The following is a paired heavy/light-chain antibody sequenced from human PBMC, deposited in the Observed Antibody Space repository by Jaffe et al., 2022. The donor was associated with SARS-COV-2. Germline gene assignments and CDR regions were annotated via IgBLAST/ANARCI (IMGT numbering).Light chain of an antibody. CDR3: QQANSFPYT. V-gene: IGKV1-12*01. CDR1: QGIGNW. Sequence: DIQMTQSPSSVSASVGDRVTITCRASQGIGNWLAWYQQKPGKAPNLLIYAASSLQSGVPSRFSGGGSGTDFTLTINSLQPEDFATYYCQQANSFPYTFGQGTKLEIK. CDR2: AAS. J-gene: IGKJ2*01.
Heavy chain of an antibody. J-gene: IGHJ5*02. D-gene: IGHD6-13*01. CDR3: ARTSRIAAVGSEWLDP. CDR2: IYSGGST. V-gene: IGHV3-53*01. Sequence: EVQLVESGGGLIQPGGSLRLSCAASGFAVSNNYLTWVRQAPGKGLEWVSVIYSGGSTYYADSVKGRFTISRDNSKNTMYLQMNSLRAEDTAIYYCARTSRIAAVGSEWLDPWGQGTLVTVSS. CDR1: GFAVSNNY.